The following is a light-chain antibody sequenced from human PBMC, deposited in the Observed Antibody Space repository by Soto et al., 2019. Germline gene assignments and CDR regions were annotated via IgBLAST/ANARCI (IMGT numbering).Light chain of an antibody. Sequence: EIVLTQSPGTLSLSPGERATLSCRASQSVSNNYLAWYQQKPGQTTRLLIYDTSTRATGVPARFSGSRSGTEFTLTINSLQSEDFAVYYCQRYNNWPLTFGGGTKVESK. V-gene: IGKV3-15*01. CDR1: QSVSNN. CDR3: QRYNNWPLT. J-gene: IGKJ4*01. CDR2: DTS.